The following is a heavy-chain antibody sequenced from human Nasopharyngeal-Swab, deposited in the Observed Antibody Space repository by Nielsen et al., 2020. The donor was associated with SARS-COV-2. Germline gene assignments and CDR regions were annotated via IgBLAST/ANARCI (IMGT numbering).Heavy chain of an antibody. CDR3: ARDHHYYDSSGYYTYYYYGMDV. D-gene: IGHD3-22*01. Sequence: ASVKVSCKASGYTFPSYGISWVRQAPGQGLEWMGWISAYNGNTNYPQKPQGRVTMTTDTSTSTAYMELRSLRSDDTAVYYCARDHHYYDSSGYYTYYYYGMDVWGQGTTVTVSS. V-gene: IGHV1-18*01. J-gene: IGHJ6*02. CDR1: GYTFPSYG. CDR2: ISAYNGNT.